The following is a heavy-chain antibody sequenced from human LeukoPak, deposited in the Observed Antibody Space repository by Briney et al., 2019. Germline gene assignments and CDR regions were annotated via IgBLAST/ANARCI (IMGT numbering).Heavy chain of an antibody. J-gene: IGHJ4*02. Sequence: PGGSLRLSCAASGFTFSSYSMIWVRQAPGKGLEWVSSISSSSSYIFFADSVKGRFTISRDNAKHSLELQMNSLRAEDTAVYYCAGGRTDIVVVPATLRNYYFDYWGQETLVTVSS. V-gene: IGHV3-21*01. D-gene: IGHD2-2*01. CDR1: GFTFSSYS. CDR3: AGGRTDIVVVPATLRNYYFDY. CDR2: ISSSSSYI.